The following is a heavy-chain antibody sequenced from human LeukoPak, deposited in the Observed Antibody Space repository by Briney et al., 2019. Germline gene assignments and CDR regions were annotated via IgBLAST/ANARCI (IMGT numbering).Heavy chain of an antibody. CDR2: IIPIFGTA. Sequence: ASVKVSCKASGGTFSSYAISWVRQAPGQGLEWMGGIIPIFGTANYAQKFQGRVTMIRNTSISTAYMELSSLRSEDTAVYYCARGGYYDSSGQNGFDYWGQGTLVTVSS. CDR3: ARGGYYDSSGQNGFDY. D-gene: IGHD3-22*01. J-gene: IGHJ4*02. CDR1: GGTFSSYA. V-gene: IGHV1-69*05.